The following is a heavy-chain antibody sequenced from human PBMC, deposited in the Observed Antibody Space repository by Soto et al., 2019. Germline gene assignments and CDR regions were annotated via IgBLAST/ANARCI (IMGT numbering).Heavy chain of an antibody. Sequence: EVQLLESGGTLVQPGGSLRLSCSASGFTFSNYAMSWVRQAPGKGLEWVSGIGGGGGVAYYADSVTGRFTMSRDNSKKTLYLQMDSLRAEDTAVYFCAKDVVARYDILTAYPYFDYWGQGTLVTVSS. J-gene: IGHJ4*02. D-gene: IGHD3-9*01. CDR2: IGGGGGVA. V-gene: IGHV3-23*01. CDR3: AKDVVARYDILTAYPYFDY. CDR1: GFTFSNYA.